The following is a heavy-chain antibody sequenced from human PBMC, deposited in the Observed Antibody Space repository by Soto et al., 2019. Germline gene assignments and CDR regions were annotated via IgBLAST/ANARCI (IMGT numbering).Heavy chain of an antibody. D-gene: IGHD3-22*01. Sequence: GGSLRLSCAASGFTFSDFGMDWVRQAPGKGLEWVAVISYDGSNRYYADSVKGRFTISRDNSKNTLYLQMNSLRAEDTAVYYCAKSFYGSSGPVDYWGQGILVTVSS. V-gene: IGHV3-30*18. J-gene: IGHJ4*02. CDR2: ISYDGSNR. CDR1: GFTFSDFG. CDR3: AKSFYGSSGPVDY.